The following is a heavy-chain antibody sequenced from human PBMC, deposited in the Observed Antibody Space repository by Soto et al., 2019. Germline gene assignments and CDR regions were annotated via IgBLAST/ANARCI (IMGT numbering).Heavy chain of an antibody. D-gene: IGHD6-19*01. Sequence: ASVKVSCKASGYTFTSYGVSWVRQAPGQGLEWMGWISAYNGNTNYAQKLQGRVTMTTDTSTSTAYMELRSLRSDDTAVYYCARGSYSSGWQNPNFDYWGQGTLVTVSS. CDR1: GYTFTSYG. CDR2: ISAYNGNT. V-gene: IGHV1-18*01. CDR3: ARGSYSSGWQNPNFDY. J-gene: IGHJ4*02.